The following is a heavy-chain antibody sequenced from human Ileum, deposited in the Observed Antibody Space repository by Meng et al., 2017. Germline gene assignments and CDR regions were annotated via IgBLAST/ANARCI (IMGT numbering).Heavy chain of an antibody. Sequence: GGSLRPPFAASGFTFSSYGMHWVRQAPGKGLEWVAVIWYDGSNKYYADSVKGRFTISRDTSTNTLYLQMNSLRAEDTAVYYCARESYYYYYYGMDVWGQGNTVTVSS. D-gene: IGHD3-10*01. CDR3: ARESYYYYYYGMDV. J-gene: IGHJ6*02. V-gene: IGHV3-33*01. CDR2: IWYDGSNK. CDR1: GFTFSSYG.